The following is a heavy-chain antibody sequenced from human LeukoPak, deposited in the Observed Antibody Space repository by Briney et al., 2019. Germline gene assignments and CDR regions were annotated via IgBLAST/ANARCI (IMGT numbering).Heavy chain of an antibody. CDR3: ARGASRNDIFNRRFDY. CDR2: MNPNSGNT. V-gene: IGHV1-8*01. J-gene: IGHJ4*02. D-gene: IGHD3-9*01. Sequence: ASVKVSCKASGYTFTSYDINWVRQATGQGLEWMGWMNPNSGNTGYAQKFQGRVTRTRNTSISTAYIELSSLRSEDMAVYYCARGASRNDIFNRRFDYWGQGTLVTVSS. CDR1: GYTFTSYD.